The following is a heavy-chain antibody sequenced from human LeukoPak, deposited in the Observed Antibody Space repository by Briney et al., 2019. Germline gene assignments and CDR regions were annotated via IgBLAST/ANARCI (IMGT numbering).Heavy chain of an antibody. V-gene: IGHV1-69*05. J-gene: IGHJ4*02. CDR3: AATEDSSSSEFDY. CDR2: IIPIFGTA. D-gene: IGHD6-6*01. Sequence: SVKVSCKASGGTFSSYAISWVRQAPGQGLEWMGGIIPIFGTANYAQKLQGRVTMTTDTSTSTAYMELRSLRSDDTAVYYCAATEDSSSSEFDYWGQGTLVTVSS. CDR1: GGTFSSYA.